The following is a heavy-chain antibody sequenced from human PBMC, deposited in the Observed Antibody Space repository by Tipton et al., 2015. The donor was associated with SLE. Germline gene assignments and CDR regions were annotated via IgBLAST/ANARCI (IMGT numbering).Heavy chain of an antibody. D-gene: IGHD3-3*01. CDR3: ARGFYYDFWSSHYNEKGPRTYYFDS. J-gene: IGHJ4*02. CDR2: IYYSGRT. Sequence: TLSLTCTVSGDYINSRYWSWIRQPPGKGLEWIGYIYYSGRTNYNPSLNSRVIISVDTSKNHFSLTLGPVTAADTAMYYCARGFYYDFWSSHYNEKGPRTYYFDSWGQGTLVTVSP. CDR1: GDYINSRY. V-gene: IGHV4-59*11.